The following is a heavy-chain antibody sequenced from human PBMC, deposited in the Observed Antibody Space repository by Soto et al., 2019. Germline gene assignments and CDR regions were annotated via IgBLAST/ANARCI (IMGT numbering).Heavy chain of an antibody. V-gene: IGHV3-30*18. CDR2: ISYDGSNK. J-gene: IGHJ4*02. D-gene: IGHD3-10*01. CDR1: GFTCSSYG. Sequence: GGSLRLSCAASGFTCSSYGMHWVRQAPGKGLEWVAVISYDGSNKYYADSVKGRFTISRDNSKNTLYLQMNSLRAEDTAVYYCAKDALWFGELPFDYWGQGTLVTVSS. CDR3: AKDALWFGELPFDY.